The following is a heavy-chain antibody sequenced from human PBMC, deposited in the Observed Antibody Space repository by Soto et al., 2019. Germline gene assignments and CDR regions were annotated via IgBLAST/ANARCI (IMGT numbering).Heavy chain of an antibody. D-gene: IGHD6-13*01. CDR1: GFSLSNAGLG. J-gene: IGHJ5*02. V-gene: IGHV2-26*04. CDR2: IFSNDEK. Sequence: QVTVKESGPVLVKPTETLTLTCTVSGFSLSNAGLGVSWIRQPPGKALEWLSHIFSNDEKSYSTSLNSWLTISKDTAKSQVVLTMTNIDPVDTATYYCSSTYSTSWYGFDPWGQGTLVTVSS. CDR3: SSTYSTSWYGFDP.